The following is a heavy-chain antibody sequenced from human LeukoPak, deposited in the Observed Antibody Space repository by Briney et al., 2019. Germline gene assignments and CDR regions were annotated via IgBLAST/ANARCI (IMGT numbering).Heavy chain of an antibody. CDR2: TNSDGSTT. J-gene: IGHJ3*02. CDR1: GFTFSSYG. D-gene: IGHD3-22*01. Sequence: GGSLRLSCAASGFTFSSYGMHWVRQAPGKGLVWVSHTNSDGSTTDYADSVKGRFTISRDNSKNILYLQMNSLRAEDTAVYYCAKDGDYYDSSGTDAFDIWGQGTMVTVSS. CDR3: AKDGDYYDSSGTDAFDI. V-gene: IGHV3-NL1*01.